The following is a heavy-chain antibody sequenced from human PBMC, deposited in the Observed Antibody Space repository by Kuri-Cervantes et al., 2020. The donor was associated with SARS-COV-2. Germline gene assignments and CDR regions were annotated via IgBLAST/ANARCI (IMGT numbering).Heavy chain of an antibody. Sequence: GGSLRLSCAASGFTFSDYYMSWIRQAPGKGMEWVSYISSSGSTIYYADSVKGRFTISGDNAKNSLYLQMNSLRAEDTAVYYCAKPGITMVRGVIYWFDPWGQGTLVTVSS. J-gene: IGHJ5*02. CDR1: GFTFSDYY. CDR2: ISSSGSTI. D-gene: IGHD3-10*01. CDR3: AKPGITMVRGVIYWFDP. V-gene: IGHV3-11*01.